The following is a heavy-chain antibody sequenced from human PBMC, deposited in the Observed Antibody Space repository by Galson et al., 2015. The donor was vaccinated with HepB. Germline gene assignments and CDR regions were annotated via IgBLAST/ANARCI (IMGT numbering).Heavy chain of an antibody. Sequence: ETLSLTCAVYGGSFSGYYWSWIRQPPGEGLEWIGEINHGGSTNYNPSLKSRVTMSVGTSKIQFSLKLSSVTAADTAVYFCARRYYYDSSGYYYSGRLSAFDIWGQGTMVTVSS. CDR3: ARRYYYDSSGYYYSGRLSAFDI. CDR1: GGSFSGYY. J-gene: IGHJ3*02. V-gene: IGHV4-34*01. D-gene: IGHD3-22*01. CDR2: INHGGST.